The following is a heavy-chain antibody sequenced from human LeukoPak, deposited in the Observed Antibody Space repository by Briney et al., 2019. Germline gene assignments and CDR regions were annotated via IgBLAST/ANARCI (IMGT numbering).Heavy chain of an antibody. CDR2: MNPNSGNT. J-gene: IGHJ4*02. D-gene: IGHD3-3*01. CDR1: GYTFTSYD. CDR3: ARGQRPSITIFGVVTRKYYFDY. Sequence: ASVKVSCKASGYTFTSYDINWVRQATGQGLEWMRWMNPNSGNTGYAQKFQGRVTMTRNTSISTAYMELRSLRSEDTAVYYCARGQRPSITIFGVVTRKYYFDYWGQGTLVTVSS. V-gene: IGHV1-8*01.